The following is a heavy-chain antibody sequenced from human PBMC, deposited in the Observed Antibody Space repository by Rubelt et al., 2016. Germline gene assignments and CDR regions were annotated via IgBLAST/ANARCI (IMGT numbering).Heavy chain of an antibody. D-gene: IGHD1-26*01. Sequence: EWVAVIWYDGSNKYYADSVKGRFTISRDNSTNTLYLQMNSLRAEDTAVYYCAREGDIVGATTAFDYWGQGTLVTVSS. V-gene: IGHV3-33*01. CDR2: IWYDGSNK. CDR3: AREGDIVGATTAFDY. J-gene: IGHJ4*02.